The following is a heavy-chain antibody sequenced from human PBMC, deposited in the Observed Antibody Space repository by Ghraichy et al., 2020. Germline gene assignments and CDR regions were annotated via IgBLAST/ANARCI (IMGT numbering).Heavy chain of an antibody. CDR2: MSPGGSYT. D-gene: IGHD5-24*01. CDR3: ARHGYTYNYLQAFDF. Sequence: GESLNISCTASEDTLAHYWIAWVRQVPGKGLEWMGVMSPGGSYTTYSPSFQGQVTLAVDRSINTAYLQWRNLKTSDTAIYYCARHGYTYNYLQAFDFWGRGTLVTVSS. J-gene: IGHJ3*01. CDR1: EDTLAHYW. V-gene: IGHV5-51*01.